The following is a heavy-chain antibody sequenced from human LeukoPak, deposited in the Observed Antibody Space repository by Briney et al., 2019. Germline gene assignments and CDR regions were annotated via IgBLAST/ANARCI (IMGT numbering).Heavy chain of an antibody. CDR2: INPNSGGT. Sequence: GASVKVSCKASGYTFTDYYMHWVRQAPGQELEEMGWINPNSGGTNYAQKLQGRVTMTRDTSISTAYMELSRLRSDDTAVYYCARGLYAIANYVEDAFEIWGQGTMVTVSS. CDR1: GYTFTDYY. D-gene: IGHD4/OR15-4a*01. V-gene: IGHV1-2*02. J-gene: IGHJ3*02. CDR3: ARGLYAIANYVEDAFEI.